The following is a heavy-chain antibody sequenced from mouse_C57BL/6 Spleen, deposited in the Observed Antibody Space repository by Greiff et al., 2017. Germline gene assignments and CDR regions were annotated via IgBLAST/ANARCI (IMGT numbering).Heavy chain of an antibody. CDR3: ARSYYGSTPDY. V-gene: IGHV1-81*01. Sequence: QVHVKQSGAELARPGASVKLSCKASGYTFTSYGISWVKQRPGQGLEWIGELYPRCGNSYYNEKFNGKATLTADKSSSTAYMEIRSLTYEDSAIYVGARSYYGSTPDYWGQGTTLTVSS. CDR1: GYTFTSYG. J-gene: IGHJ2*01. CDR2: LYPRCGNS. D-gene: IGHD1-1*01.